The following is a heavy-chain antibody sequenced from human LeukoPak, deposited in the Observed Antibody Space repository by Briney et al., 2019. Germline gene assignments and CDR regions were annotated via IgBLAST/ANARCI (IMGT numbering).Heavy chain of an antibody. D-gene: IGHD6-13*01. CDR2: IYHSGST. CDR3: ARHEARGYSSSWFDY. Sequence: SETLSLTCAVSGYSISSGYYWGWIRQPPGKGLEWIGSIYHSGSTYYNPSLKSRVTKSVDTSKNQFSLKLSSVTAADTAVYYCARHEARGYSSSWFDYWGQGTLVIVSS. V-gene: IGHV4-38-2*01. CDR1: GYSISSGYY. J-gene: IGHJ4*02.